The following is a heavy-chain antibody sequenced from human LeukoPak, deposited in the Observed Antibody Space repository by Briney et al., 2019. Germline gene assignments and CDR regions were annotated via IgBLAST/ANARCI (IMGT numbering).Heavy chain of an antibody. CDR3: ATEGYSYGYSFDY. J-gene: IGHJ4*02. V-gene: IGHV3-15*01. CDR1: GFTFSNAW. CDR2: IKSKTDGGTT. Sequence: GGSLRLSCAASGFTFSNAWMSWVRQAPGKGLEWVGRIKSKTDGGTTDYAAPVKGRFTISRDESKNTLYLQLNSMKPYSTVVYYCATEGYSYGYSFDYWGQGTLVTVSS. D-gene: IGHD5-18*01.